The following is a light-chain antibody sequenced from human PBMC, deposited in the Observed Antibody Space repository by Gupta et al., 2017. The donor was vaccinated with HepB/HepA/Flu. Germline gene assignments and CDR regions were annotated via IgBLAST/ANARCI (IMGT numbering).Light chain of an antibody. J-gene: IGLJ3*02. CDR2: EVN. CDR3: CTDAGTKSWL. V-gene: IGLV2-23*02. CDR1: SSDIGTYNL. Sequence: SALTKPASVSGSPGPSITISCSGTSSDIGTYNLVSWYQQHPGKAPKLIIYEVNKRTAGVASRFSGSKAANTASLTISARKEDDEADYFGCTDAGTKSWLFGEGTKVTVL.